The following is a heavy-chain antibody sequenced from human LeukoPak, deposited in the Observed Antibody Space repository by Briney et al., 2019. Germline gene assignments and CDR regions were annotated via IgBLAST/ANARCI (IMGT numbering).Heavy chain of an antibody. D-gene: IGHD2-2*01. J-gene: IGHJ4*02. Sequence: GGSLRLSCAASGFTSSAYDMHWVRQITGGGLEWVTTSGTVGDTFYSDSVKGRFTISRENAKNSVHLQMNSLRVEDSAIYFCVRAAMPYIINGRRFDYWGQGTLVTVSS. CDR1: GFTSSAYD. CDR3: VRAAMPYIINGRRFDY. V-gene: IGHV3-13*04. CDR2: SGTVGDT.